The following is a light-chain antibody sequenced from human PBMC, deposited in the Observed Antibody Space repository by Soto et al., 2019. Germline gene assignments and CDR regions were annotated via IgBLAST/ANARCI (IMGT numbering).Light chain of an antibody. Sequence: EKVMTQSPATLSMSPGERATLSCRASQSVSNFLAWYQQKPGQTPRLLIYGASTRATGIPARFSGSVSGTEFTLTISSLQSEDFAVYYCQQYRNWPSWTFGQGTKVEVK. CDR3: QQYRNWPSWT. CDR2: GAS. V-gene: IGKV3-15*01. J-gene: IGKJ1*01. CDR1: QSVSNF.